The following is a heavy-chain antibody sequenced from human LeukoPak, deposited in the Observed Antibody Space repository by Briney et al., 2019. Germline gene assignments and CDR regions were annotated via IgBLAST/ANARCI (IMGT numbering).Heavy chain of an antibody. CDR1: GFTFNTYE. J-gene: IGHJ5*02. V-gene: IGHV3-48*03. CDR2: ISSSGSTV. Sequence: PGGSLRLSCAASGFTFNTYEMNWVRRAPGKGLEWVSYISSSGSTVYYADSVKGRFTISRDNAKNSLYLQMNSLRVEDTAVYYCARDNWFDPWGQGTLVTVSS. CDR3: ARDNWFDP.